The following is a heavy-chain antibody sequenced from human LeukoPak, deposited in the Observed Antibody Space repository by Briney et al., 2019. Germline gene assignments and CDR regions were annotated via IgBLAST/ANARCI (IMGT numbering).Heavy chain of an antibody. CDR2: VYYSGYT. D-gene: IGHD6-13*01. J-gene: IGHJ4*02. Sequence: SGTLSLTCTVSGGSVRDSTYYWGWLRQPPGKGLEWIGSVYYSGYTYHNPSLKSRVTMSVDASKNQFSLKLTSVTAADTAVYYCASSPGFGSSWYDYWGQGTLVTVSS. CDR3: ASSPGFGSSWYDY. V-gene: IGHV4-39*01. CDR1: GGSVRDSTYY.